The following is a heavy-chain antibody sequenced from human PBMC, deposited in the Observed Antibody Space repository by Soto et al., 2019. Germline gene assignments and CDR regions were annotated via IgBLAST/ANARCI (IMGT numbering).Heavy chain of an antibody. CDR1: GFTFSTYS. CDR3: ARERGSGWTFDY. CDR2: ISGSSTI. J-gene: IGHJ4*02. D-gene: IGHD6-19*01. Sequence: EVQLVESGGDLVQPGGSLRLSCAASGFTFSTYSMNWVRQAPGKGLEWVSSISGSSTIYYADSVKGRFTISRDNVQNSLYLQMHSLRAEDTAVYYCARERGSGWTFDYWGQGTLVTVSS. V-gene: IGHV3-48*01.